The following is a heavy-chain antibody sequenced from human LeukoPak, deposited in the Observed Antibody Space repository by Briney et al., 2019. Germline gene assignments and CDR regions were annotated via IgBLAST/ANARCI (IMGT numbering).Heavy chain of an antibody. CDR1: GFTFTSSA. V-gene: IGHV1-58*02. CDR2: IVVGSGNT. Sequence: SVKVSCKASGFTFTSSAMQWVRQARGQRLEWIGWIVVGSGNTNYAQKFQERVTITRDMSTSTAYMELSSLRSEDTAVYYCAAGHPLYDFLTDVWGQGTTVTVSS. D-gene: IGHD3-3*01. CDR3: AAGHPLYDFLTDV. J-gene: IGHJ6*02.